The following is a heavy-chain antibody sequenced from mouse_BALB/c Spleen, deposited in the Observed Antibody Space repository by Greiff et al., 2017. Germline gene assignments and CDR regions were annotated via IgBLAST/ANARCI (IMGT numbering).Heavy chain of an antibody. V-gene: IGHV1-14*01. J-gene: IGHJ2*01. D-gene: IGHD2-14*01. CDR3: ARSYYRTGGYFDY. Sequence: VQLQQSGPELVKPGASVKMSCKASGYTFTSYVMHWVKQKPGQGLEWIGYINPYNDGTKYNEKFKGKATLTSDKSSSTAYMELSSLTSEDSAVYYCARSYYRTGGYFDYWGQGTTLTVSS. CDR2: INPYNDGT. CDR1: GYTFTSYV.